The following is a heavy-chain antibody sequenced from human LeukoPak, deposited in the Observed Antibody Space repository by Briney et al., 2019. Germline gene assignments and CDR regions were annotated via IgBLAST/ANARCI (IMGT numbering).Heavy chain of an antibody. CDR3: ARAKKAVAGFFDY. CDR1: GDSISSYY. Sequence: PETLSLTCTVSGDSISSYYWSWIRQPPGKGLEWIGYIYYSGGSNYNPSLKSRVTISVDTSKNQVSLKLSSVTAADTAVYYCARAKKAVAGFFDYWGQGPLVTVSS. V-gene: IGHV4-59*01. D-gene: IGHD6-19*01. J-gene: IGHJ4*02. CDR2: IYYSGGS.